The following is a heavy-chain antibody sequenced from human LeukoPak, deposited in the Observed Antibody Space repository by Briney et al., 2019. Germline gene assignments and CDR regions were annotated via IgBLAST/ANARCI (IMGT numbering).Heavy chain of an antibody. D-gene: IGHD3-22*01. CDR3: ARDMKGEYYDSSGYYYAVDYFDY. J-gene: IGHJ4*02. CDR1: GGSISSSSYY. V-gene: IGHV4-39*07. Sequence: PSETLSLTCTVSGGSISSSSYYWGWIRQPPGKGLEWIGSIYYSGSTYYSPSLKSRVTISVDTSKNQFFLKLSSVTAADTAVCYCARDMKGEYYDSSGYYYAVDYFDYWGQGTLVTVSS. CDR2: IYYSGST.